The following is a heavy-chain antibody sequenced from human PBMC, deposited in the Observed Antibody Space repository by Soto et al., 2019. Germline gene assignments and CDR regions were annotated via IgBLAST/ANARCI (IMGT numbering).Heavy chain of an antibody. V-gene: IGHV4-59*07. CDR3: GRFISYDSSGYSLYDFDY. J-gene: IGHJ4*02. CDR1: GDSISSYD. D-gene: IGHD3-22*01. Sequence: GTLNPTCTVSGDSISSYDWRWIRQRPGKGLEWIGYIYYRGSTNYNPSLKSRVNISVDTSKTQFSLKLSSVTAADTAVYYCGRFISYDSSGYSLYDFDYWGQGTLVTVSS. CDR2: IYYRGST.